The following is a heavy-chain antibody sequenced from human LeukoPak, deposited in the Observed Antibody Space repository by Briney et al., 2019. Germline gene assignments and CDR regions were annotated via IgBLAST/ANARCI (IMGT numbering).Heavy chain of an antibody. J-gene: IGHJ4*02. CDR2: ISSNGGST. V-gene: IGHV3-64*01. Sequence: PGGSLRLSCAASGFTFSSYAMHWVRQAPGKGLEYVSAISSNGGSTYYANSVKGRFTISRDNSKNTLFLQMGSLRAEDMAVYYCARGGSIAARPIDYWGLGTLVTVSS. CDR3: ARGGSIAARPIDY. CDR1: GFTFSSYA. D-gene: IGHD6-6*01.